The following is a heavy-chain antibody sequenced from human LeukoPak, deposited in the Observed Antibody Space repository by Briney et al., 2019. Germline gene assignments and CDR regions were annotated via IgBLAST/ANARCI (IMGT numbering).Heavy chain of an antibody. CDR2: IYYSGST. Sequence: PSETLSLTCTVSGGSISSYYWSWIRQPPGKGLEWIGHIYYSGSTNYNPSLKSRVTISVDTSKNQFSLKLSSVTAADTAVYYCARWIAARDGPWAFDYWGQGTLVTVSS. V-gene: IGHV4-59*01. CDR3: ARWIAARDGPWAFDY. J-gene: IGHJ4*02. D-gene: IGHD6-6*01. CDR1: GGSISSYY.